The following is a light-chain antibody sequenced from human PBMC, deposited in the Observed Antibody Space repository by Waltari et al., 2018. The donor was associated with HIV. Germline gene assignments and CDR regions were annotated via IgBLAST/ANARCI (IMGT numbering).Light chain of an antibody. Sequence: SYELTQPPSVSVSPGQTASITCSGDKLGHKYTSWYQQKPGQSPVLVIYQDNTRPSGIPERFSGSNSENTATLTISGTQAMDEADYYCQAWDSSTEVFAGGTKLTVL. CDR1: KLGHKY. CDR3: QAWDSSTEV. J-gene: IGLJ2*01. CDR2: QDN. V-gene: IGLV3-1*01.